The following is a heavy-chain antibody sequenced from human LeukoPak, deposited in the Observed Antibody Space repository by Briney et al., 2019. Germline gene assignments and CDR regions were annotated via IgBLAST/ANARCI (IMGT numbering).Heavy chain of an antibody. D-gene: IGHD6-6*01. CDR2: IYYSGNN. CDR3: ASRSIAARKVDY. CDR1: GGSISSGGYY. V-gene: IGHV4-31*11. Sequence: SPTLSLSCAVAGGSISSGGYYVSWIRQHAGEGLAWIGYIYYSGNNYYNPSLKSRVTISVDTSKNQFSLKLSSVTAADTAVYYCASRSIAARKVDYWGQGTLVTVSS. J-gene: IGHJ4*02.